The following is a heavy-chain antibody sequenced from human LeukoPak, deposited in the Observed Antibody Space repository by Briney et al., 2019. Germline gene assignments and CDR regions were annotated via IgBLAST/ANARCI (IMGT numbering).Heavy chain of an antibody. V-gene: IGHV4-38-2*02. Sequence: RSETLSLTCTVSGYSISSGYYWGWIRQPPGKGLEWIGSIYYSGSTYYNPSLKSRVTISVDTSKNQFSLKLSSVTAADTAVYYCARGIPSYYDFWSQNYYYYMDVWGKGTTVTVSS. D-gene: IGHD3-3*01. CDR2: IYYSGST. J-gene: IGHJ6*03. CDR1: GYSISSGYY. CDR3: ARGIPSYYDFWSQNYYYYMDV.